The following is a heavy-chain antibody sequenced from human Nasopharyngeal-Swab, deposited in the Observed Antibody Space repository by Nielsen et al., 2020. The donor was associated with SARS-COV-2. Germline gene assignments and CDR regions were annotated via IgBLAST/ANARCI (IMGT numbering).Heavy chain of an antibody. CDR2: IKSKTDGRTT. D-gene: IGHD6-25*01. J-gene: IGHJ4*02. V-gene: IGHV3-15*07. CDR1: GFTFINAW. CDR3: AGVRGAAAYDS. Sequence: GESLKISCAASGFTFINAWMNWVRQAPGKGLEWVGRIKSKTDGRTTDYGAPVKGRFTISRDNAKNTLYLQMNSLRDEDTAVYYCAGVRGAAAYDSWGQGTLVTVSS.